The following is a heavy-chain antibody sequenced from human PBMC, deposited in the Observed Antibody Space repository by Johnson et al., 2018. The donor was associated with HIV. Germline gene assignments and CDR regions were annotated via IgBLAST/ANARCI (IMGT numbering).Heavy chain of an antibody. CDR3: ARDPITPYERGPDAFDI. Sequence: VQLVESGGGLVQPGGSLRLSCAASGFTFRSYWMSWVRQAPGKGLEWVANIKQDGSEKYYVDSVKGRFTISRDNAKNPVYLQMNSLTPEDTAVYYCARDPITPYERGPDAFDIWGQGTMVTVSS. D-gene: IGHD2-21*01. CDR2: IKQDGSEK. V-gene: IGHV3-7*05. CDR1: GFTFRSYW. J-gene: IGHJ3*02.